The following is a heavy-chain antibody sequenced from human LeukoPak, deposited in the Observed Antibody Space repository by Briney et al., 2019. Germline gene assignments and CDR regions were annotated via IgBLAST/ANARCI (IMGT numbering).Heavy chain of an antibody. D-gene: IGHD1-26*01. CDR1: GFTFSSYE. CDR3: ARGGQGARFGYYYYYMDV. J-gene: IGHJ6*03. CDR2: ISSSGSSI. V-gene: IGHV3-48*03. Sequence: GGSLRLSCAASGFTFSSYEMNWVRQAPGKGLEGISYISSSGSSIYYADSVKGRFTISRDNAKNSLSLQMNSLRAEDTAVYYCARGGQGARFGYYYYYMDVWGKGTTVTVSS.